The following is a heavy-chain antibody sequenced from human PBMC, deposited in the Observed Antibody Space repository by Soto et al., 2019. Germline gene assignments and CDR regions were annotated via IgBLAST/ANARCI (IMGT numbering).Heavy chain of an antibody. CDR1: GYTFTSYD. V-gene: IGHV1-8*01. J-gene: IGHJ4*02. CDR2: MNPNSGNT. Sequence: QVQLVQSGAEVKKPGASVKVSCKASGYTFTSYDLNWVRQATGQGLEWMGWMNPNSGNTGYAQKFQGRVTMTRNTSISTAYMEICSLRSEDTAVCYCARDTRAQGYWGQGTLVTVSS. CDR3: ARDTRAQGY.